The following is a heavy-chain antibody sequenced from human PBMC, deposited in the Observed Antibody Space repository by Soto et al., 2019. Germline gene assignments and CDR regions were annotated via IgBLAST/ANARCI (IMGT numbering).Heavy chain of an antibody. V-gene: IGHV1-8*01. Sequence: QEQLVQSGAEVKKPGASVKVSCKTSGYTFTDYDINWVRQATGQGLEWIGWMNPNSGETGYAQKFKGRVTMTRSASLSTAYLELSSLRPEDTAVYYCARVAVAARPRWYNWFDPWGQGTLVTVSS. J-gene: IGHJ5*02. D-gene: IGHD2-15*01. CDR3: ARVAVAARPRWYNWFDP. CDR1: GYTFTDYD. CDR2: MNPNSGET.